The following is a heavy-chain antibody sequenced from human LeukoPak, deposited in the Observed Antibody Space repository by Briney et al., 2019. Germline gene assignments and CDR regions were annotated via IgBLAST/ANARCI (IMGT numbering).Heavy chain of an antibody. CDR3: ARQMYYYDSSGYYPKNYFDY. CDR2: ISAYNGNT. V-gene: IGHV1-18*04. D-gene: IGHD3-22*01. J-gene: IGHJ4*02. CDR1: GYTFTSYY. Sequence: GASVKVSCKASGYTFTSYYMHWVRQAPGQGLEWMGWISAYNGNTNYAQKLQGRVTMTTDTSTSTAYMELRSLRSDDTAVYYCARQMYYYDSSGYYPKNYFDYWGQGTLVTVSS.